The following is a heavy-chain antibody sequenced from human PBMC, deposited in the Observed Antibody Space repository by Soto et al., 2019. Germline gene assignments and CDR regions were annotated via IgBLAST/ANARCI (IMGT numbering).Heavy chain of an antibody. CDR3: AKAVPPFVVVTASDY. CDR1: GFTFRNFG. CDR2: ISYGGTNK. D-gene: IGHD2-21*02. V-gene: IGHV3-30*18. J-gene: IGHJ4*02. Sequence: GGSLRLSCAASGFTFRNFGMHWVRQAPGKGLEWVAVISYGGTNKYYADSVKGRFTISRDNSKNTLYLQINSLRAEDTAVYYCAKAVPPFVVVTASDYWGQGTLVTVS.